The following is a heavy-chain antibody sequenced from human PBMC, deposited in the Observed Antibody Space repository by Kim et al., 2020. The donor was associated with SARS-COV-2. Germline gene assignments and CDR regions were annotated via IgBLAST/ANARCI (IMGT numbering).Heavy chain of an antibody. Sequence: KSINYGDSVNGRFTNSRDNAKKSLSLQMNSLTPEDTAVYYCVREPASWGQGTLVTVSS. V-gene: IGHV3-11*05. CDR2: KSI. J-gene: IGHJ5*02. CDR3: VREPAS.